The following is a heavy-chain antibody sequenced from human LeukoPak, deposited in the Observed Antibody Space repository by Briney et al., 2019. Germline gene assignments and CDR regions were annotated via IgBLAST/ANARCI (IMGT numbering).Heavy chain of an antibody. D-gene: IGHD3-22*01. J-gene: IGHJ4*02. CDR1: GFTFSSYS. V-gene: IGHV3-48*01. Sequence: GSLRLSCAASGFTFSSYSMNWVRQAPGKGLEWVSYISSSSSTIYYADSVKGRFTISRDNAKNSLYLQMNSLRAEDTAVYYCASHPRYYYDSSGDYWAREPWSPSPQ. CDR3: ASHPRYYYDSSGDY. CDR2: ISSSSSTI.